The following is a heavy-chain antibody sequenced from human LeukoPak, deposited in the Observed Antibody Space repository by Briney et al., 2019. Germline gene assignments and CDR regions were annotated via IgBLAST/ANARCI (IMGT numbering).Heavy chain of an antibody. D-gene: IGHD1-26*01. J-gene: IGHJ4*02. Sequence: SETPSLTCTVSGGSVSSSFYYWGWIRQPPGKGLEWIGSMYFSGSTHYNPSLKSRVTISVDTSKNQFSLKLTSVTAADTAVYYCANAASYSVHCWDQGTLVTVSS. CDR1: GGSVSSSFYY. CDR2: MYFSGST. V-gene: IGHV4-39*05. CDR3: ANAASYSVHC.